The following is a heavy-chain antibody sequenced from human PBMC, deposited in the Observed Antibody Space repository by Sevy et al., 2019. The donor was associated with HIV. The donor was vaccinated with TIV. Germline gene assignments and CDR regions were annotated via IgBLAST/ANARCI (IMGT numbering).Heavy chain of an antibody. V-gene: IGHV3-30-3*01. CDR2: ISYSGTNK. D-gene: IGHD2-21*02. CDR1: GFTFTLYA. CDR3: ASVAVEYCTDDCYHRFDY. J-gene: IGHJ4*02. Sequence: GGSLRLSCAASGFTFTLYAIHWVRQAPGKGLEWVALISYSGTNKYYADSVKGRFTISRDDSKNTTYLQMNNLRTDDTAVYYWASVAVEYCTDDCYHRFDYWGQGTQVTVSS.